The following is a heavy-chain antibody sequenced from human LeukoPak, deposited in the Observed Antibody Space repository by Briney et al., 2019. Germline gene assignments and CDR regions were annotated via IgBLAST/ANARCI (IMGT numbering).Heavy chain of an antibody. Sequence: ASVKVSCKASGYTFTSYDINWVRQATGQGLEWMGWMNPNSGNTGYAQKFQGRVTMTRNTSVSTAYMELSSLRSEDTAVYYCARDVRSVGATTHFDYWGQGILVTVSS. CDR3: ARDVRSVGATTHFDY. CDR1: GYTFTSYD. CDR2: MNPNSGNT. D-gene: IGHD1-26*01. V-gene: IGHV1-8*01. J-gene: IGHJ4*02.